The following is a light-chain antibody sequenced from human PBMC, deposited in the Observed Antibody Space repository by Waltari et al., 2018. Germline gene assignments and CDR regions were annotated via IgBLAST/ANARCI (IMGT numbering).Light chain of an antibody. CDR3: SLYMGSGIWV. CDR1: SGSVSTTSY. Sequence: QTVVTQEPSLSVSPGGTVTLPCALTSGSVSTTSYATWYQQTPGQPPRTLVYKGSSRSSGVPDRFSGSVLGNTAALTITGAQADDESNYYCSLYMGSGIWVFGGGTKLTVL. J-gene: IGLJ3*02. V-gene: IGLV8-61*01. CDR2: KGS.